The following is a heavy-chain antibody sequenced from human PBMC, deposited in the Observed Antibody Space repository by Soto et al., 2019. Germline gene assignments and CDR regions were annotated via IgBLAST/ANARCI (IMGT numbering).Heavy chain of an antibody. CDR1: GGSISSGGYY. CDR2: IYYSGSN. Sequence: QVQLQESGPGLVKPSQTLSLTCTVSGGSISSGGYYWSWIRQHPGKCLEWIGYIYYSGSNYYNPSLKSRVTISVDTSKNQFSLKLSSVTAADTAVYYCARGTDGSGSPSFYGMDVWGQGTTVTVSS. J-gene: IGHJ6*02. D-gene: IGHD3-10*01. V-gene: IGHV4-31*03. CDR3: ARGTDGSGSPSFYGMDV.